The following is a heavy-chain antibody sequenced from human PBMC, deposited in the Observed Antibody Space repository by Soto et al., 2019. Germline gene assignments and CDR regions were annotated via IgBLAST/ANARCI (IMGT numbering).Heavy chain of an antibody. CDR2: IYTSGST. CDR3: ASLVGATDYGMDV. J-gene: IGHJ6*02. V-gene: IGHV4-4*07. D-gene: IGHD1-26*01. CDR1: DGSISSYY. Sequence: SLTCTVSDGSISSYYLSWIRQPAGKGLEWIGRIYTSGSTNYNPSLKSRVTMSVDTSKNQFSLKLSSVTAADTAVYYCASLVGATDYGMDVWGQGTTVTVSS.